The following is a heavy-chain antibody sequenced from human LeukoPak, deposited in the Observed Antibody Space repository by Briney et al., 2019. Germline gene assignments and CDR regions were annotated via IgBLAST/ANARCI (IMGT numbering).Heavy chain of an antibody. Sequence: GGSLRLSCAGSGFTFSSYAMSWVRLAPGKGLEWVSGISGSGGTTDYAESVKGRFTISRDNFKNTLYLHLNSLRAEDTAVYYCAAPQYYFHYWGQGTLVTVSS. V-gene: IGHV3-23*01. CDR3: AAPQYYFHY. CDR1: GFTFSSYA. CDR2: ISGSGGTT. J-gene: IGHJ4*02.